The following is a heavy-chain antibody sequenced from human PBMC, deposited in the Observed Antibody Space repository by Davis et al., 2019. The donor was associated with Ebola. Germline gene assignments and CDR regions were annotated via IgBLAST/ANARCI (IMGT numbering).Heavy chain of an antibody. D-gene: IGHD3-10*01. Sequence: SETLSLTFTVSGGSISSGDYYWSWIRQPPGKGLEWIGYIYYSGSSYYNPSLKSRVTISVDTSKNQFSLKLSSVTAADTAVYYCARQRNGSGRYYYYYYGMDVWGQGTTVTVSS. J-gene: IGHJ6*02. CDR1: GGSISSGDYY. V-gene: IGHV4-30-4*01. CDR2: IYYSGSS. CDR3: ARQRNGSGRYYYYYYGMDV.